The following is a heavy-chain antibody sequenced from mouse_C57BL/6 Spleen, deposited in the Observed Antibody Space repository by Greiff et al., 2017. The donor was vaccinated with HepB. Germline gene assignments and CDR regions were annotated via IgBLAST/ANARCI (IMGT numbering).Heavy chain of an antibody. D-gene: IGHD1-1*01. V-gene: IGHV1-78*01. J-gene: IGHJ1*03. Sequence: VQLQQSDAELVKPGASVKISCKVSGYTFTDHTIHWMKQRPEQGLEWIRYIYPRDGSTKYNEKFKGKATLTADKSSSTAYMQLNSLTSEDSAVYFCARSYYGSSSYWYFDVWGTGTTVTVSS. CDR2: IYPRDGST. CDR1: GYTFTDHT. CDR3: ARSYYGSSSYWYFDV.